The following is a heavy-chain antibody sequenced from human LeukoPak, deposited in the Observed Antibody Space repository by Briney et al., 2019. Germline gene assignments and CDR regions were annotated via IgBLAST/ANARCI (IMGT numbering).Heavy chain of an antibody. CDR1: GFTFTSSA. V-gene: IGHV1-58*02. CDR3: AATGTDSSGYYLDY. J-gene: IGHJ4*02. Sequence: ASVKVSCKASGFTFTSSAMQWVRQARGQRLELIGWIVVGSGNTNYEPKFQERVTITRDMSTSTAYMELSSLRSEDTAVYYCAATGTDSSGYYLDYWGQGTLVTVSS. D-gene: IGHD3-22*01. CDR2: IVVGSGNT.